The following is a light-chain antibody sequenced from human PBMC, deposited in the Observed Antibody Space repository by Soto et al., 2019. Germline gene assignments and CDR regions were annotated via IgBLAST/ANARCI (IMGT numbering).Light chain of an antibody. CDR2: GAS. Sequence: EIQFTQSPSFLSASVGDRVTITCRASQAIASYLAWYQQKPGRAPKLLIYGASTLQSGVPSRFSGSGSGTGFTLTISSLQPEDFATYYCQQLNDYPLTFGGGTKVDIK. V-gene: IGKV1-9*01. CDR3: QQLNDYPLT. CDR1: QAIASY. J-gene: IGKJ4*01.